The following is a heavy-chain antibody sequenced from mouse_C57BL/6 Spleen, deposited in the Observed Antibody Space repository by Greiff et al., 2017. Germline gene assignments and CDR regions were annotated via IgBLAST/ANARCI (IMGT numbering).Heavy chain of an antibody. CDR3: ASQLTRTPLAY. CDR2: INPSNGGT. J-gene: IGHJ2*01. V-gene: IGHV1-53*01. Sequence: VQLQQPGPELVKPGASVKLSCKASGYTFTGYRMHWVKQRPGQGLEWIGNINPSNGGTNYNEKFKSKATLTVDKSSSTAYMQLRSLTSEDSAVYYCASQLTRTPLAYWGQGTILTVSS. D-gene: IGHD3-2*02. CDR1: GYTFTGYR.